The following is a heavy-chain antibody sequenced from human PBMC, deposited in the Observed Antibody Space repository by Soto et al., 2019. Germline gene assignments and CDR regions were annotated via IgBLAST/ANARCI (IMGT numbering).Heavy chain of an antibody. Sequence: EALSLSCQDSGMPLWKYWISLLRRAPGKGLEWVANIKGDGSEKKYADSVKGRFTISRDNAKSTLYLQMNSLTVEDGAVYYCADSWLPTSYWGPGNLVTGSS. CDR3: ADSWLPTSY. J-gene: IGHJ4*02. V-gene: IGHV3-7*01. D-gene: IGHD3-10*01. CDR1: GMPLWKYW. CDR2: IKGDGSEK.